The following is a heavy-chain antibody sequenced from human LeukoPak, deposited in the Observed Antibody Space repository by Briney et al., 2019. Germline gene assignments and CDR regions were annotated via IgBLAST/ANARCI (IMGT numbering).Heavy chain of an antibody. J-gene: IGHJ4*02. V-gene: IGHV4-30-4*08. CDR3: ARVGGFLEWLFYDY. D-gene: IGHD3-3*01. CDR2: IYYSGST. Sequence: PSETLSLTCTVSGGSISSGDYYWSWIRQPPGKGLEWIGYIYYSGSTYYNPSLKSRVTISVDTSKNQFSLKLSSVTAADTAVYYCARVGGFLEWLFYDYWGQGTLVTVSS. CDR1: GGSISSGDYY.